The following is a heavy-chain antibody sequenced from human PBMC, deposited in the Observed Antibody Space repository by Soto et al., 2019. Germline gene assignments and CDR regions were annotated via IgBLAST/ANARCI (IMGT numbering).Heavy chain of an antibody. CDR2: ISAYNGNT. D-gene: IGHD2-15*01. CDR3: ARDLYCSGGSCWPYYYYYGMDV. Sequence: ASVKVSCKASGYTFTSYGISWVRQAPGQGLEWMGWISAYNGNTNYAQKLQGRVTMTTDTSTSTAYMELRGLRSDDTAVYYCARDLYCSGGSCWPYYYYYGMDVWGQGTTVTVSS. J-gene: IGHJ6*02. V-gene: IGHV1-18*01. CDR1: GYTFTSYG.